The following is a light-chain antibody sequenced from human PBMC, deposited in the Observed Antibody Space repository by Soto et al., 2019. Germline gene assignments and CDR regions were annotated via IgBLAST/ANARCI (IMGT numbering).Light chain of an antibody. J-gene: IGLJ1*01. CDR1: SSDVGGYNY. CDR3: CSYAGSYTHYV. CDR2: AVT. V-gene: IGLV2-11*01. Sequence: QSVLTQPRSVSGSPGQSVTISCTGTSSDVGGYNYVSWYQQYPGKAPKVMIYAVTKRPSGVPDRISGSKSGNTASLTISGLQAEDEADYYCCSYAGSYTHYVFGTGTKVTFL.